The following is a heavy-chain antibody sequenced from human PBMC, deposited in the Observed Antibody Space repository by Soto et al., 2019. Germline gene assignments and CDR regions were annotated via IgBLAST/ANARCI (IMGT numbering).Heavy chain of an antibody. Sequence: SLRPSCAASGFTFSNDCRNWVRQAQEKGQEWVGRIKSKTDGGTTDYAAPVKGRFTISRDDSKNTLYLQMNSLKTEDTAVYYCTTDGPSSIVVVPAAMSELYYYYGMDVWGQGTTVTVSS. CDR1: GFTFSNDC. CDR2: IKSKTDGGTT. J-gene: IGHJ6*02. CDR3: TTDGPSSIVVVPAAMSELYYYYGMDV. D-gene: IGHD2-2*01. V-gene: IGHV3-15*07.